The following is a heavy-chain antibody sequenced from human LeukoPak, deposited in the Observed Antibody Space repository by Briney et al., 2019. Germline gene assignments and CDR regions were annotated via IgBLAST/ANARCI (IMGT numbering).Heavy chain of an antibody. D-gene: IGHD6-13*01. Sequence: SVKVSCKASGGTFSSYAISWVRQAPGQGLEWMGGIIPSFGTANYAQKFQGRVTITADESTSTAYMELSSLRSEDTAVYYCARGALRIAAVDYYYYGMDVWGKGTTVTVSS. CDR2: IIPSFGTA. CDR3: ARGALRIAAVDYYYYGMDV. CDR1: GGTFSSYA. J-gene: IGHJ6*04. V-gene: IGHV1-69*13.